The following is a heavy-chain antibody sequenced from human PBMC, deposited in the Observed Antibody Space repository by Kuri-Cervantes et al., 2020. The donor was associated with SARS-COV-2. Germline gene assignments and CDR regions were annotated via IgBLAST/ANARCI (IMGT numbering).Heavy chain of an antibody. CDR1: GFTFSNYG. D-gene: IGHD1-14*01. Sequence: GGSLRLSCAASGFTFSNYGMHWVRQAPGKGLEWVAVISYDGSDRYYADSVKGRFTVSRDNSKKTLYLEMNSLRAGDTAVYYCAKMGGIRLGIEYWGQGTLVTVSS. CDR3: AKMGGIRLGIEY. V-gene: IGHV3-30*18. CDR2: ISYDGSDR. J-gene: IGHJ4*02.